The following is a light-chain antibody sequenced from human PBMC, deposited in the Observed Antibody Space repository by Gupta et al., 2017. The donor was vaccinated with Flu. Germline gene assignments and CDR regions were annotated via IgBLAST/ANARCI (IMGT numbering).Light chain of an antibody. J-gene: IGKJ1*01. CDR3: LQEDNYPRT. CDR2: GAS. V-gene: IGKV1-6*01. CDR1: QGIRND. Sequence: AIQMTQSPSSLSASVGDRVAITCRASQGIRNDLGWYQQKPGKAPKLLISGASTLQSGVPSRFSGSGSGTDFTLTISSLQPEDFATYYCLQEDNYPRTFGQGTKVEIK.